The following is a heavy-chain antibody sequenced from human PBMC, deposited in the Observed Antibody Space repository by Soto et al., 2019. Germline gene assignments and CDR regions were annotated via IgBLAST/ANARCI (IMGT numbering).Heavy chain of an antibody. J-gene: IGHJ4*02. CDR2: ISGSGGST. CDR1: GFPFSSYA. V-gene: IGHV3-23*01. CDR3: AAYCSGGSCYPGYFDY. Sequence: EVQLLESGGGLVQPGGSLRLFCAASGFPFSSYAMSWVRQAPGKGLEWVSAISGSGGSTYYAVSVKGRFTISRDNSKNTLYLQMNSLRAEDTAVYYCAAYCSGGSCYPGYFDYWGQGTLVTVSS. D-gene: IGHD2-15*01.